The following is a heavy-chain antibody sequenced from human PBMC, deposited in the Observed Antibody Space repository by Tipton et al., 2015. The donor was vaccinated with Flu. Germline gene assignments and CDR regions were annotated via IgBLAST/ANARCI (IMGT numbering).Heavy chain of an antibody. V-gene: IGHV1-18*01. Sequence: QVQLVQSGAEVKKPGASVKVSCKASGYAFTNYGISWVRQAPGQGLEWMGWISVYNGYTHYAQNFHGRVTMTTDTSTSTVYMELRSLRSDDTAVFYCARDLWSRHAAAAPFEYWGQGTLVAVSS. J-gene: IGHJ4*02. D-gene: IGHD3-10*01. CDR1: GYAFTNYG. CDR3: ARDLWSRHAAAAPFEY. CDR2: ISVYNGYT.